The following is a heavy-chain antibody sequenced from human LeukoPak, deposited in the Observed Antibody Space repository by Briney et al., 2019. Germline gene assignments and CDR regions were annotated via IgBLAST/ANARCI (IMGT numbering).Heavy chain of an antibody. J-gene: IGHJ4*02. V-gene: IGHV3-53*05. CDR1: GFTVSSNY. Sequence: GGSLRLSCAASGFTVSSNYMSWVRQAPGKGLEWVSVIYSGGSTYYADSVKGRFTISRDNTKNSLYLQMNSLRAEDTAVYYCAKDSGYSYGWVFDYWGQGTLVTVSS. CDR3: AKDSGYSYGWVFDY. D-gene: IGHD5-18*01. CDR2: IYSGGST.